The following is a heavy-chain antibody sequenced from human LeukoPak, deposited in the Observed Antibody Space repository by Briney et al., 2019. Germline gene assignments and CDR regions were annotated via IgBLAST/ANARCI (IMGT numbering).Heavy chain of an antibody. V-gene: IGHV4-59*01. CDR1: GGSISSYY. D-gene: IGHD6-13*01. Sequence: SETLSLTCTVSGGSISSYYWSWIRQPPGKGLEWIGYIYYSGSTNYNPSLKSRVTISVDTSKNQFSLKLSSATAADTAVYYCARVDRGSSSPGGYWGQGTLVTVSS. J-gene: IGHJ4*02. CDR3: ARVDRGSSSPGGY. CDR2: IYYSGST.